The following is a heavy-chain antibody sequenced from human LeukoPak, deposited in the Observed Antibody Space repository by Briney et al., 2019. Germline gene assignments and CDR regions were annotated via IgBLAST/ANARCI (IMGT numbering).Heavy chain of an antibody. Sequence: GGSLRLSCAASGFTFSSYGMHWVRQAPGKGLEWVAFIRYDGSNKYYADSVKGRFTISRDNSKNTLYLQMNSLRAEDTAVYYCAKRSSGWSAVNYFDYWGQGTLVTVSS. V-gene: IGHV3-30*02. J-gene: IGHJ4*02. CDR2: IRYDGSNK. D-gene: IGHD6-19*01. CDR3: AKRSSGWSAVNYFDY. CDR1: GFTFSSYG.